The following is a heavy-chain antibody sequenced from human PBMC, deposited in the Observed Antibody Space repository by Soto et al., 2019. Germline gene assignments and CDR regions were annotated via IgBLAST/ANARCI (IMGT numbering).Heavy chain of an antibody. CDR2: IDPSGGST. Sequence: QVQLVQSGAEVKKPGASVKVSCKASGYTFTTYNIHWVRQAPGQGLEWMAIIDPSGGSTTYAQKFQGRITVTRDTSTSTAYMELSSLRSEDTAVYYCAREGATVTTRAYDYWGQGTLVTVSS. D-gene: IGHD4-17*01. J-gene: IGHJ4*02. V-gene: IGHV1-46*01. CDR1: GYTFTTYN. CDR3: AREGATVTTRAYDY.